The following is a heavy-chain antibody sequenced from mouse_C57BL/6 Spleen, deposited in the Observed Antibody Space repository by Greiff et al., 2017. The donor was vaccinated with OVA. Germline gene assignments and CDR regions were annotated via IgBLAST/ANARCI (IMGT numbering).Heavy chain of an antibody. CDR2: IYPRDGST. CDR3: AQLTRYAMDY. J-gene: IGHJ4*01. CDR1: GYTFTSYD. V-gene: IGHV1-85*01. D-gene: IGHD3-3*01. Sequence: VQLQQSGPELVKPGASVKLSCKASGYTFTSYDINWVKQRPGQGLEWIGWIYPRDGSTKYNEKFKGKATLTVDTSSNTAYLQLSSLTSEDTAIYYCAQLTRYAMDYWGQGTSVTVSS.